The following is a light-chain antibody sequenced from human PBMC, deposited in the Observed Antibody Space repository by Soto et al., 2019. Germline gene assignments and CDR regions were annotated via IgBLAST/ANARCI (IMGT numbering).Light chain of an antibody. CDR1: QSVSSSY. V-gene: IGKV3D-20*01. J-gene: IGKJ1*01. CDR3: QQYGSSPT. CDR2: DAS. Sequence: EIVLTRSPATLSWSRLGVGALSFGASQSVSSSYLAWYQQKPGLAPRLLIYDASSRATGIPDRFSGSGSGTDFTLTISRLETEDFAVYYCQQYGSSPTFGQGTKVDI.